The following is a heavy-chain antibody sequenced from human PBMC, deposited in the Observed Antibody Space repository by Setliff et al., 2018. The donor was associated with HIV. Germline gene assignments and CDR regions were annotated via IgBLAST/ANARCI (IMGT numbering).Heavy chain of an antibody. CDR3: ARRLVRVYYFDY. D-gene: IGHD3-10*01. J-gene: IGHJ4*02. CDR2: VYHSGGT. Sequence: PSETLSLTCTVSGGSISSFSYYWAWIRQSPGKGLEWIGNVYHSGGTDYNPSLRSRVSISVDTSTNQFSLSLASVTAADTAVYYCARRLVRVYYFDYWGQGTLVTVSS. V-gene: IGHV4-39*01. CDR1: GGSISSFSYY.